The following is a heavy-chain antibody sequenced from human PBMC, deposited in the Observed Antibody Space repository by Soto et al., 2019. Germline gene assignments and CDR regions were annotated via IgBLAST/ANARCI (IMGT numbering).Heavy chain of an antibody. V-gene: IGHV3-73*01. D-gene: IGHD5-12*01. J-gene: IGHJ4*02. Sequence: EVQLVESGGALVQPGGSLKCSCAASGFTFGGSSMHGVRQASGKGLEGFGRIRSKANSYATAYAASVKGRVTISRVDSKNTAYLQMNSLKTEDAAVYYCTVLPRLAGYNRRYFDYWGQGTLVTVSS. CDR3: TVLPRLAGYNRRYFDY. CDR2: IRSKANSYAT. CDR1: GFTFGGSS.